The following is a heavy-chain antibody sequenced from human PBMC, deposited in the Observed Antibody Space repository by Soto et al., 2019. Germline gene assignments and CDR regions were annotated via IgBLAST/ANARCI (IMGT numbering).Heavy chain of an antibody. D-gene: IGHD3-10*01. CDR1: GFTFSSYA. CDR3: AKSTNGLYYYGSGSYSTY. CDR2: ISGSGGST. Sequence: GGSLRLSCAASGFTFSSYAMSWVRQAPGKGLEWVSAISGSGGSTYYADSVKGRFTISRDNSKNTLYLQMNSLRAEDTAVYYCAKSTNGLYYYGSGSYSTYWGQGTLVTVSS. V-gene: IGHV3-23*01. J-gene: IGHJ4*02.